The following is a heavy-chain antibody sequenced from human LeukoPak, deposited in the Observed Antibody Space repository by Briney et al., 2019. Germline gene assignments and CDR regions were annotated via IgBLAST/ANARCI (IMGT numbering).Heavy chain of an antibody. D-gene: IGHD3-16*02. Sequence: ASVKVSCKAYGYTFTSYGISWVRQAPGQGVEWMGSISAYNGNTKYAQKFQDRGTLPTDTSTGTAYLELRSLRSDDTAVYYCARDQYDSVWGSYRPYFDYWGQGTQVTVSS. CDR2: ISAYNGNT. CDR3: ARDQYDSVWGSYRPYFDY. J-gene: IGHJ4*02. V-gene: IGHV1-18*01. CDR1: GYTFTSYG.